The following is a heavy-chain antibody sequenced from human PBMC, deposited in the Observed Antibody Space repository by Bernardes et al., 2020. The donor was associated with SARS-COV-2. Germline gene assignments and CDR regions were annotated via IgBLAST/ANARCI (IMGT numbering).Heavy chain of an antibody. CDR1: GFTFSSYD. J-gene: IGHJ6*02. D-gene: IGHD3-16*01. Sequence: GGSLRLSCAASGFTFSSYDMHWVRQATGKGLEWVSAIGTAGDTYYPGSVKGRFTISRENAKNSLYLQMNSLRAGDTAVYYCARGGRRRGMDVWGQGTTVTVSS. CDR3: ARGGRRRGMDV. CDR2: IGTAGDT. V-gene: IGHV3-13*01.